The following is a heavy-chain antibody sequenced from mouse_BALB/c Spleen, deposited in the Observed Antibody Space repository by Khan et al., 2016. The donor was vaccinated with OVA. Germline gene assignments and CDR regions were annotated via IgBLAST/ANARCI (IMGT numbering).Heavy chain of an antibody. D-gene: IGHD1-1*01. CDR2: IAPGSGST. V-gene: IGHV1S41*01. CDR3: ARENYYCRTCYAIDY. J-gene: IGHJ4*01. CDR1: GYTFTSYW. Sequence: DLVKPGASVKLSCKASGYTFTSYWINWIKQRPGQGLEWIGRIAPGSGSTYYNEIFKGKATLTVDTSSSTAYIQLSSLSSEDSAVYFCARENYYCRTCYAIDYWGQGASVTVSS.